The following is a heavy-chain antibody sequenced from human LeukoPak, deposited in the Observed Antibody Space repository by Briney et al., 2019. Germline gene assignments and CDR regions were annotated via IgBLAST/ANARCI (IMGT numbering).Heavy chain of an antibody. V-gene: IGHV4-34*01. J-gene: IGHJ4*02. CDR3: ARVTTVTSYYFDY. D-gene: IGHD4-17*01. Sequence: PSETLSLTCAVYGGSFSVYYWSWIRQPPGKGLEWIGEINYSGSTNYNPSLKSRVTISVDTSKNQFSLKLSSVTAADTAVYYCARVTTVTSYYFDYWGQGTLVTVSS. CDR1: GGSFSVYY. CDR2: INYSGST.